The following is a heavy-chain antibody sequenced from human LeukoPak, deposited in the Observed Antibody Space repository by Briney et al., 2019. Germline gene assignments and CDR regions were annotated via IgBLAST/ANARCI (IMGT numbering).Heavy chain of an antibody. CDR2: ISGSGGRT. CDR3: SNGRVSSPDYYYYYMDV. Sequence: HGGSLRLSCAASGFTFTTYAMSWVRQAPGKGLEWVSAISGSGGRTYYADSVKGRFTISRDNSKNTLSLQMNSLRAEDTAVYYCSNGRVSSPDYYYYYMDVWGKGTPVTVSS. J-gene: IGHJ6*03. D-gene: IGHD6-6*01. CDR1: GFTFTTYA. V-gene: IGHV3-23*01.